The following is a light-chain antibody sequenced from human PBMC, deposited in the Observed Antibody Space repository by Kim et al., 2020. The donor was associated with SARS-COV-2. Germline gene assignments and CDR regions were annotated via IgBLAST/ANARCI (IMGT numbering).Light chain of an antibody. Sequence: QSALTQPASVSGSPGQSISISCSGTSSDVGSYNLVSWYQRHPGKAPKLMIYDVSKRPSGVSNRFSGSKSGNTASLTISGLQAEDEADYYCSSYSTITTFVFGGGTQLTVL. V-gene: IGLV2-14*02. J-gene: IGLJ2*01. CDR3: SSYSTITTFV. CDR2: DVS. CDR1: SSDVGSYNL.